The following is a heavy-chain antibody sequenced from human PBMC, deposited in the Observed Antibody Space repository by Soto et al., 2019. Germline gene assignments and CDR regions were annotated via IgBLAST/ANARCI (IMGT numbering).Heavy chain of an antibody. CDR3: VKNSGWFNT. D-gene: IGHD3-10*01. Sequence: QVMQSGGGLIQPGGSLRLACTASGFPFSTTDMSWGRQAPGKGLEWVATIFGSGETTYYADSVRGRLTVSRDNFKNTVYLQMNSLRAVDTALYYCVKNSGWFNTLAQGALVIVSS. CDR1: GFPFSTTD. V-gene: IGHV3-23*01. J-gene: IGHJ5*02. CDR2: IFGSGETT.